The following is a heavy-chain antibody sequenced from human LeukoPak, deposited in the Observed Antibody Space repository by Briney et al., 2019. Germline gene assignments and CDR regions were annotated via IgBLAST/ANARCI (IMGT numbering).Heavy chain of an antibody. J-gene: IGHJ4*02. V-gene: IGHV3-15*01. CDR2: IKSKTDGGTT. D-gene: IGHD3-10*01. CDR1: GSTFSNAW. Sequence: GGSLRLSCAASGSTFSNAWMSWVRQAPGKGLEWVGRIKSKTDGGTTDYAAPVKGRFTISRDDSKNTLYLQMNSLKTEDTAVYYCTTSPLWFGEPRARNDYWGQGTLVTVSS. CDR3: TTSPLWFGEPRARNDY.